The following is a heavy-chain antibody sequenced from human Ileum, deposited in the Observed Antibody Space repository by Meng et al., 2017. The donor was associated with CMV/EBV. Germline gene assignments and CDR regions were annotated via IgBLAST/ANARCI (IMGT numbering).Heavy chain of an antibody. CDR3: AKGAGPYSSSPFFDY. D-gene: IGHD6-6*01. CDR1: GFTFTGHA. V-gene: IGHV3-23*01. CDR2: ITGSGGTT. J-gene: IGHJ4*02. Sequence: GGSLRLSCAASGFTFTGHAMNWVRQAPGKGLEWVSSITGSGGTTYYAESVKGRFTISRDNSKNTLHLQMNSLRAEDTAVYYCAKGAGPYSSSPFFDYWGQGTLVTGAS.